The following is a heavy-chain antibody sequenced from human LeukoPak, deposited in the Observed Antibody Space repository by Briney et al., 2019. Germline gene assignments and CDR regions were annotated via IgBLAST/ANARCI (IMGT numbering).Heavy chain of an antibody. J-gene: IGHJ4*02. Sequence: GGSLRLSCVASGFLFSNFWMTWVRQPPGKGLEWVANMKQDGSETHYADSVKGRFTISRDNAKNSLYLQMNSLRVEDTAVYYCVRGPHTIMVTGWGQGTLVTVSS. D-gene: IGHD5-18*01. CDR2: MKQDGSET. CDR1: GFLFSNFW. V-gene: IGHV3-7*03. CDR3: VRGPHTIMVTG.